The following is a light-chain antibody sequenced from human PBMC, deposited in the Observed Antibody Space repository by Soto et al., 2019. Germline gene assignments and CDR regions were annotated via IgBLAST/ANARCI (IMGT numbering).Light chain of an antibody. CDR3: AAWDDSLSGPV. Sequence: QPVLTQPSSASGTPGQRVTISCSGGSSNIGGNTAHWYQQFPGTAPKLLIYTSNQRPSGVPDRFSGSKSGTSASLAISGLQSEDEAMYYCAAWDDSLSGPVFGEGTKLTVL. V-gene: IGLV1-44*01. J-gene: IGLJ2*01. CDR1: SSNIGGNT. CDR2: TSN.